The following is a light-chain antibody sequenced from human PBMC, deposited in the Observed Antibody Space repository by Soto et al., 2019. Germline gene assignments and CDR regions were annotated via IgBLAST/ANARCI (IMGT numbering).Light chain of an antibody. Sequence: DIQMTQSPSSLSASVRDRVTITCRASQSISSSLNWYQQKPGKAPKLLIYAASSLQSGVPSRFSGSGSGTDFTLTISSLQPEDSATYYCQQSYSTPRTFGQGTKVEIK. CDR1: QSISSS. CDR2: AAS. CDR3: QQSYSTPRT. V-gene: IGKV1-39*01. J-gene: IGKJ1*01.